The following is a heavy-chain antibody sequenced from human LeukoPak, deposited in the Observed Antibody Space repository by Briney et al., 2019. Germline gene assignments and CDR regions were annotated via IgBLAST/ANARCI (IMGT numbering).Heavy chain of an antibody. CDR3: ARAEEYYDSSGYYFPFGFDP. CDR1: GGYISSYY. V-gene: IGHV4-59*01. D-gene: IGHD3-22*01. Sequence: SETLSLTCTVSGGYISSYYWSWIRQPPGKGLEWIGYIYYSGSTNYHPSLKSRVTISVDTSKNQFSLKLSSVTAADTAVYYCARAEEYYDSSGYYFPFGFDPWGQGTLVTVSS. J-gene: IGHJ5*02. CDR2: IYYSGST.